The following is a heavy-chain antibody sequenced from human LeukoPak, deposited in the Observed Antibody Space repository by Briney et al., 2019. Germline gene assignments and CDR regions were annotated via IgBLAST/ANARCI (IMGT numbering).Heavy chain of an antibody. D-gene: IGHD6-13*01. J-gene: IGHJ1*01. CDR2: IYTSGST. V-gene: IGHV4-61*02. Sequence: SETLSLTCTVSGGSISSGSYYWNWIRQPAGKGLEWIGRIYTSGSTNYNPSLKSRVTISVDTSKNQFPVKLSSVTAADTALYYCARYSSSWSRRRGAEYFQHWGQGTLVTVSS. CDR1: GGSISSGSYY. CDR3: ARYSSSWSRRRGAEYFQH.